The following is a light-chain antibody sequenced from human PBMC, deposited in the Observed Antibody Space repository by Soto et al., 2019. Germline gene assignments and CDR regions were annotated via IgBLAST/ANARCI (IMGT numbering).Light chain of an antibody. J-gene: IGLJ1*01. Sequence: SYELTQPPSVSVAPGQTARITCGGNNIGSQSVHWYQQKPGQAPLLVVYDDGDRPSGIPERFSGSNSGNTATLTISRVEAGDEADYYCQVWDSSSDHYVFGTGTKLTV. CDR3: QVWDSSSDHYV. CDR1: NIGSQS. CDR2: DDG. V-gene: IGLV3-21*02.